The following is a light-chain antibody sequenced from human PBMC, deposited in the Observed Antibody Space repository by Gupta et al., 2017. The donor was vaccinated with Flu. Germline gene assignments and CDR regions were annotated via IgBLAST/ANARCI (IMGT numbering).Light chain of an antibody. CDR3: QQSDSIPPSA. CDR2: VAS. CDR1: QSIYNY. J-gene: IGKJ1*01. V-gene: IGKV1-39*01. Sequence: DIQMTQSPSSLSASVGDRVTITCRTSQSIYNYLNWYQQKPGKAPKLLIYVASSWQRGVPSRFSGSGYGKDVTLTISSRQPEEFATYYCQQSDSIPPSAFGQGTKVEI.